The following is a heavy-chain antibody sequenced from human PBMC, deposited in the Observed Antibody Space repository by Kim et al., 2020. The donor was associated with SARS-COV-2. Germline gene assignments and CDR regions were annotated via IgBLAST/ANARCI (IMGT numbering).Heavy chain of an antibody. Sequence: SETLSLICRVSGGSITSSAYYWGWNRQPPGKGLEWLARIYRRGTTDYNPSLQSRVTVYVDTYKNEVSLKLGSVAAADTAVYYCACGGGGCYGPSTDYRG. CDR2: IYRRGTT. V-gene: IGHV4-39*01. D-gene: IGHD2-15*01. CDR1: GGSITSSAYY. J-gene: IGHJ4*01. CDR3: ACGGGGCYGPSTDY.